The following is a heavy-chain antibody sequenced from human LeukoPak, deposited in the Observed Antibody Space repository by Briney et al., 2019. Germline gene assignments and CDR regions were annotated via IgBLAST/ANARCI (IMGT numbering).Heavy chain of an antibody. CDR2: IYSGGST. J-gene: IGHJ4*02. D-gene: IGHD3-10*01. CDR1: GFTVSSNY. CDR3: ARVRWFGELFGDY. V-gene: IGHV3-53*01. Sequence: TGGSLRLSCAASGFTVSSNYMSWVRHAPGKGLEWVSVIYSGGSTYYADSVKGRFTISRDNSKNTLYLQMNSLRAEDTAVYYCARVRWFGELFGDYWGQGTLVTVSS.